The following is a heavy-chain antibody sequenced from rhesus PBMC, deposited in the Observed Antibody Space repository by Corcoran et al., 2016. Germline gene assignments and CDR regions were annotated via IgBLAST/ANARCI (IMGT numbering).Heavy chain of an antibody. CDR1: GCFFNAHYY. D-gene: IGHD3-28*01. CDR3: AREGRDEYYYDSGFDD. V-gene: IGHV4S9*01. Sequence: QVQLQESGPGLVKPSETLSFICAVSGCFFNAHYYWTCVGHSPGKGLEWFGNFYDNSATPYTTPTLKSGATFTDDTAKNKGSLKLTSVTDADTAVYYCAREGRDEYYYDSGFDDWGQGVLVTVSS. J-gene: IGHJ4*01. CDR2: FYDNSATP.